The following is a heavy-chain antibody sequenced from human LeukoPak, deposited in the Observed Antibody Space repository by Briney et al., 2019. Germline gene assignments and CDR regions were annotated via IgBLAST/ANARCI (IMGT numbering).Heavy chain of an antibody. CDR3: ARGRYCSADICSGGDAFDI. Sequence: PSETLSLTRTVSGGSINNYYCSWIRQPARQGLEWIGRIYTCGSTNYNPSLKSRVTMSVDTSKNQFSLKLSSVTAADTAVYYCARGRYCSADICSGGDAFDIWGQGTMVSVSS. CDR2: IYTCGST. CDR1: GGSINNYY. J-gene: IGHJ3*02. D-gene: IGHD2-15*01. V-gene: IGHV4-4*07.